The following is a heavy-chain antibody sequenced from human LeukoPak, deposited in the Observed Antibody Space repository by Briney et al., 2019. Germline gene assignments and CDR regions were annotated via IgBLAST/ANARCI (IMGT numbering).Heavy chain of an antibody. V-gene: IGHV3-7*01. J-gene: IGHJ4*02. Sequence: GGSLRLSCTASAFTFNSYAMNWVRQAPGKGLEWVANINQESTETYYVDSVRGRFTISRDNAKNSLSLQMNSLRVEDTAVYYCAREVDRSFGYWGQGNLVTVSS. CDR3: AREVDRSFGY. CDR2: INQESTET. CDR1: AFTFNSYA. D-gene: IGHD2-15*01.